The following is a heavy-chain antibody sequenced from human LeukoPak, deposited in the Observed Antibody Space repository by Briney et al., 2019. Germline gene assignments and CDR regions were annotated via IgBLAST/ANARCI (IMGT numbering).Heavy chain of an antibody. J-gene: IGHJ4*02. CDR1: GFTFSSSC. D-gene: IGHD5-24*01. CDR3: GLEMAATIRDY. V-gene: IGHV3-74*01. CDR2: ISSDGSIT. Sequence: PGGSLRLSCAASGFTFSSSCMHWVPDAPGEGRVWVSRISSDGSITRYADSVKGRFTISRDNAKNTLYLQMNSLRAEDTAVYYCGLEMAATIRDYWGQGAVVTVSS.